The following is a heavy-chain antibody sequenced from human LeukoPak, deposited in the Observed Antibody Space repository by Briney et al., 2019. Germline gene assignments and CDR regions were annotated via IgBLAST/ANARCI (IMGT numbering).Heavy chain of an antibody. CDR3: AKDTWQFAPDYYYYMDV. V-gene: IGHV3-23*01. D-gene: IGHD2-21*01. Sequence: GRSLRLSCAASGFTFSSYAMSWVRQAPGKGLEWVSAISGSGGGTYYADSVKGRFTISRDNSKNTLYLQMNSLRAEDTALYYCAKDTWQFAPDYYYYMDVWGKGTTVTVSS. CDR1: GFTFSSYA. CDR2: ISGSGGGT. J-gene: IGHJ6*03.